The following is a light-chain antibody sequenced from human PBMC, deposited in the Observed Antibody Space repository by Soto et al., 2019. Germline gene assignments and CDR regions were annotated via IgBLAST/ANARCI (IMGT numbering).Light chain of an antibody. CDR3: SSFTGSNNLYV. CDR2: EVT. CDR1: NSDIGGYNY. V-gene: IGLV2-8*01. J-gene: IGLJ1*01. Sequence: QSALTQPPSASGSPGQSVTISCTGTNSDIGGYNYVSWYQQHPGKAPKLMIYEVTKRPSGVPDRFSASRSGNTASLTVSGLQAEDEADYYCSSFTGSNNLYVFGTGTKLTVL.